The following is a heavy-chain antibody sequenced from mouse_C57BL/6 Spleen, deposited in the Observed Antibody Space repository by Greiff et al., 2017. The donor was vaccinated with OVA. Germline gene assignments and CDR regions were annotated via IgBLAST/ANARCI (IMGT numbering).Heavy chain of an antibody. J-gene: IGHJ3*01. CDR2: ISSGSSTI. Sequence: EVKLVESGGGLVKPGGSLKLSCAASGFTFSDYGMHWVRQAPEKGLEWVAYISSGSSTIYYADTVKGRFTISRDNAKNTLFLQMTSLRSEDTAMYYCASGDYGNYGFAYWGQGTLVTVSA. V-gene: IGHV5-17*01. D-gene: IGHD2-1*01. CDR1: GFTFSDYG. CDR3: ASGDYGNYGFAY.